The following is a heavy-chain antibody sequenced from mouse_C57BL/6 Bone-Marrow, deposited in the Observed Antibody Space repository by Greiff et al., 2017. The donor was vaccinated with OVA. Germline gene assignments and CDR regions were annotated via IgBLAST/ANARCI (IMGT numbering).Heavy chain of an antibody. CDR3: ARPVVAPYWYFDV. CDR2: INPSTGGT. CDR1: GYSFTGYY. V-gene: IGHV1-42*01. J-gene: IGHJ1*03. D-gene: IGHD1-1*01. Sequence: VQLQQSGPELVKPGASVKISCKASGYSFTGYYMNWVKQSPEKSLEWIGEINPSTGGTTYNQKFKAKATLTVAKSSSTAYMQLKSLTSEDSAVYYCARPVVAPYWYFDVWGTGTTVTVSS.